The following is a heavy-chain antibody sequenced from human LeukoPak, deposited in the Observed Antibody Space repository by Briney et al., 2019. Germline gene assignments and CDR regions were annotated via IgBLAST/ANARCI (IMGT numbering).Heavy chain of an antibody. J-gene: IGHJ1*01. V-gene: IGHV1-69*05. Sequence: GASVKVSCKASGGTFSSYAISWVRQAPGQGLEWMGGIIPIFGTANYAQKFQGRVTITTDESTSTAYMELSSLRSEDTAVYYCASVNCSSTSCYTDEYFQHWGQGTLVTVSS. CDR2: IIPIFGTA. CDR3: ASVNCSSTSCYTDEYFQH. CDR1: GGTFSSYA. D-gene: IGHD2-2*02.